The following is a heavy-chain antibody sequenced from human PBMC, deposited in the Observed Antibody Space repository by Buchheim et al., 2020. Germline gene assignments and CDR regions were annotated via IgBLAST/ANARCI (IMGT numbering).Heavy chain of an antibody. CDR1: GFTFSSYS. CDR3: ARGNANSGWFVEDWFDP. V-gene: IGHV3-21*01. Sequence: EVQLVESGGGLVKPGGSLRLSCAASGFTFSSYSMNWVRQAPGKGLEWVSSISSSSSYIYYADSVKGRFTISRDNAKNSLYLQMNSLRAEDTAVYYCARGNANSGWFVEDWFDPWGQGTL. J-gene: IGHJ5*02. CDR2: ISSSSSYI. D-gene: IGHD6-19*01.